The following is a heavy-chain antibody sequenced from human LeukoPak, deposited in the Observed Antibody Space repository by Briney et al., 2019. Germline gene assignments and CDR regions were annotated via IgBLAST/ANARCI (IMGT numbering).Heavy chain of an antibody. Sequence: SETLSLTCTVSGGSISSYYWSWIRQPAGKGLEWIGRIYTSGSTNYNPSLKSRVTISVDTSKNQFSLKLSSVTAADTAVYYCARVPYYDFWSGPWYFDLWGRGTLVTVSS. CDR1: GGSISSYY. CDR2: IYTSGST. CDR3: ARVPYYDFWSGPWYFDL. D-gene: IGHD3-3*01. J-gene: IGHJ2*01. V-gene: IGHV4-4*07.